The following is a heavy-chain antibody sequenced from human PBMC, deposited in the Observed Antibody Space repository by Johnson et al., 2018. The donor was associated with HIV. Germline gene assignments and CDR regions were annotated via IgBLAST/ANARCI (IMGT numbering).Heavy chain of an antibody. CDR3: AKTGGIAARLTPSPAFDI. J-gene: IGHJ3*02. CDR1: GFMFDDYA. Sequence: VQLVESGGGLVQFGRSLRLSSAASGFMFDDYAMDWVRQAPGKGLEWVSGITWNSGSIGYADSVKGRFTISRDNAKNSLYLQMNSLRAEDTAVYYCAKTGGIAARLTPSPAFDIWGQGTMVTVSS. CDR2: ITWNSGSI. D-gene: IGHD6-6*01. V-gene: IGHV3-9*01.